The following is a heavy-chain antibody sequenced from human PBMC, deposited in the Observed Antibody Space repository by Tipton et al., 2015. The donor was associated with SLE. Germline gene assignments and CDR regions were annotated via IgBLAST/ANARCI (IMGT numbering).Heavy chain of an antibody. CDR3: VRVGRYCTSTSCHGADYFDY. Sequence: QLVQSGAEVKKPGASVKVSCKASGYTFTSYGISWVRQAPGQGLEWMGWINPNSGGTNYAQKFQGRVTMTRDTSISTAYMELSRLRSDDTAVYYCVRVGRYCTSTSCHGADYFDYWGQGTLVTVSS. J-gene: IGHJ4*02. CDR2: INPNSGGT. V-gene: IGHV1-2*02. D-gene: IGHD2-2*01. CDR1: GYTFTSYG.